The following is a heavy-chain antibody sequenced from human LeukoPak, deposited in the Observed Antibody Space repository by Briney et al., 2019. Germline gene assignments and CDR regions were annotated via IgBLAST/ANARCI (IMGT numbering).Heavy chain of an antibody. V-gene: IGHV4-59*01. D-gene: IGHD3-16*01. CDR2: IYYSGST. CDR1: GGSISSYY. CDR3: AREGMIYPRAFDI. Sequence: SETLSLTCTVSGGSISSYYWSWIRQPPGKGLEWIGYIYYSGSTNYNPSLKSRVTISVDTSKNQFSLKLSSVTAADTAVYYCAREGMIYPRAFDIWGQGTMVTVSS. J-gene: IGHJ3*02.